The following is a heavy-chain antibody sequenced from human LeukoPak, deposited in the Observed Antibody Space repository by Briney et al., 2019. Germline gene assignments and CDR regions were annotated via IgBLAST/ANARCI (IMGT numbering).Heavy chain of an antibody. V-gene: IGHV3-21*01. Sequence: SGGSLRLSCAASGFTFSRYSLSWVRQAPGKGLEWVSSISSSSSYIYYADSVKGRFTISRDNAKNSLYLQMNSLRAEDTAVYYCARDPYSIAVAGAPPDYLNWFDPWGQGTLVTVSS. CDR2: ISSSSSYI. CDR1: GFTFSRYS. J-gene: IGHJ5*02. D-gene: IGHD6-19*01. CDR3: ARDPYSIAVAGAPPDYLNWFDP.